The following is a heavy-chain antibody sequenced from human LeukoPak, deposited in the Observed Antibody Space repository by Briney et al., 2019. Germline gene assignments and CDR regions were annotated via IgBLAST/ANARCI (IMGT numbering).Heavy chain of an antibody. CDR3: ASSSGWFGY. J-gene: IGHJ5*01. V-gene: IGHV3-64*01. D-gene: IGHD6-19*01. CDR2: ISSNGGIT. CDR1: GFSFSRYA. Sequence: GGSLRLSCETSGFSFSRYAMHWVRQAPGKGLEYVSAISSNGGITYYAKSVKGRFVISRDNSKNTLNLQMGSLRAEDMAVYYCASSSGWFGYWGQGTLVTVSS.